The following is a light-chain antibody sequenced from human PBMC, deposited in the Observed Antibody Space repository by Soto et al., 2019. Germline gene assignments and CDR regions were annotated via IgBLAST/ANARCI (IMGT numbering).Light chain of an antibody. CDR2: VVG. CDR1: SSDVGGYNS. V-gene: IGLV2-14*03. J-gene: IGLJ1*01. CDR3: SSFTSSMTNV. Sequence: QSVLTQPASVSGSPGESITISCTGTSSDVGGYNSVSWYQHHPGMAPKLIFYVVGVRPSGFFYRFSGSKSGNTASLTISGLQAADEADYFCSSFTSSMTNVFGSGTRSPS.